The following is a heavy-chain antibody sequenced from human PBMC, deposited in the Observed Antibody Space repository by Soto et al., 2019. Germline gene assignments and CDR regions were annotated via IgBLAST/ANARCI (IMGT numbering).Heavy chain of an antibody. Sequence: EVQLVESGGDLVKPGGSLRISCTASGFTFTNAWMTWVRQVPGKGLEWVGRIKSNADGGTTDYPAPVKGRFTIPRDESRKTAYLQMNSLKTDDTAVYYCATDVGRRSRGWFDYWGQGPLVTVSS. CDR1: GFTFTNAW. V-gene: IGHV3-15*01. D-gene: IGHD6-19*01. CDR3: ATDVGRRSRGWFDY. CDR2: IKSNADGGTT. J-gene: IGHJ4*02.